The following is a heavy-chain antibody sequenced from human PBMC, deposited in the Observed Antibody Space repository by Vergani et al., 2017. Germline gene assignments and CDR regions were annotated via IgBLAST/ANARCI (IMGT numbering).Heavy chain of an antibody. D-gene: IGHD2-21*02. J-gene: IGHJ5*02. CDR3: ASAYGDFGPWFDP. V-gene: IGHV4-59*05. CDR1: GGSISSYY. CDR2: IYYSGST. Sequence: QVQLQESGPGLVKPSETLSLTCTVSGGSISSYYWSWIRQPPGKGLEWIGSIYYSGSTYYNPSLKSRVTISVDTSKNQFSLKLSSVTAADTAVYYCASAYGDFGPWFDPWGQGTLVTVSS.